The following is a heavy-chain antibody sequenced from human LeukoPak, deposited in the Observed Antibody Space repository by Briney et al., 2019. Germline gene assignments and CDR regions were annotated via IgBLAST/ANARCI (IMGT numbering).Heavy chain of an antibody. D-gene: IGHD3-10*01. CDR3: AGSHRYYGSGSYSTIDS. CDR1: GYTFTSYG. Sequence: ASVKVSCKASGYTFTSYGISWVRQAPGQGLEWMGWISVYNGNTNYAQKFQGRVAMTTDTSTSTAYMELRSLRSDDTAIYYCAGSHRYYGSGSYSTIDSWGQGTLVTVSS. CDR2: ISVYNGNT. V-gene: IGHV1-18*04. J-gene: IGHJ4*02.